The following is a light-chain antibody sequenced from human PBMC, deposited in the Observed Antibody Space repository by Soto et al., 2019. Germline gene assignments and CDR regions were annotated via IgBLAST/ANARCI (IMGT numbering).Light chain of an antibody. CDR3: QQFTTYPRT. Sequence: IRLTQSPSSLSASIGDRVTITCRASQAINTALAWYQQKPGKAPKFLLYDASTLDVGVPSRFSGGGSGTDFTRTVSGLQREDFATYYCQQFTTYPRTFGHGSKVDI. CDR2: DAS. J-gene: IGKJ3*01. V-gene: IGKV1-13*02. CDR1: QAINTA.